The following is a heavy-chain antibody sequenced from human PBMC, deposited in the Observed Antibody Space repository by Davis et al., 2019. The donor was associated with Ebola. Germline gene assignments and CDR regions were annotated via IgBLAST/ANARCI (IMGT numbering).Heavy chain of an antibody. J-gene: IGHJ4*02. CDR1: GGSISSSNW. CDR2: IYHSGST. V-gene: IGHV4-4*02. Sequence: GSLRLSCAVSGGSISSSNWWSWVRQPPGKGLEWIGEIYHSGSTNYNPSLKSRVTISVDKSKNQFSLKLSSVTAADTAVYYCARDEWLVRGNFDYWGQGTLVTVSS. CDR3: ARDEWLVRGNFDY. D-gene: IGHD6-19*01.